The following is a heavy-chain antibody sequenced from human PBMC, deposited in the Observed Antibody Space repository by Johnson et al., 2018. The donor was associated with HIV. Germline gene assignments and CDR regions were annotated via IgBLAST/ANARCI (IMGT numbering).Heavy chain of an antibody. CDR1: GFTFSNAC. CDR2: IKSKTDGGTT. V-gene: IGHV3-15*01. Sequence: VQLVESGGGVVRPGRSLRLSCEASGFTFSNACMSWVRQAPGKGLEWVGRIKSKTDGGTTDYAAPVKGRFTISRDESRNTLYLQMNSLKTEDTGVYYCAKDPRYKYGGALDIWGQGTMVTVSS. D-gene: IGHD3-16*01. J-gene: IGHJ3*02. CDR3: AKDPRYKYGGALDI.